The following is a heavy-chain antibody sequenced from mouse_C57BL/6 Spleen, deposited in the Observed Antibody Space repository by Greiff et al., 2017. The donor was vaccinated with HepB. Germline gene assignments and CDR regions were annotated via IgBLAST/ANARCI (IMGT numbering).Heavy chain of an antibody. CDR2: ISYDGSN. Sequence: ESGPGLVKPSQSLSLTCSVTGYSITSGYYWNWIRQFPGNKLEWMGYISYDGSNNYNPSLKNRISITRDTSKNQFFLKLNSVTTEDTATYYCARDGYYGNYVLAYWGQGTLVTVSA. CDR1: GYSITSGYY. V-gene: IGHV3-6*01. J-gene: IGHJ3*01. D-gene: IGHD2-1*01. CDR3: ARDGYYGNYVLAY.